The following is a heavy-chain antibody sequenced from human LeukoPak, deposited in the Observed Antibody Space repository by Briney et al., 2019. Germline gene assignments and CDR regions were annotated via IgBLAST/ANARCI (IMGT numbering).Heavy chain of an antibody. J-gene: IGHJ3*02. D-gene: IGHD2-15*01. V-gene: IGHV3-33*01. CDR3: AREADCSGGSCYRGAFDI. Sequence: PGGSLRLSCAASGFTLSQYAMHWVRQAPGKGLEGVAAIWYDGSNDYYADSVKGRFTISRDNSKNTLSLQMNSLRAEDTAVYYCAREADCSGGSCYRGAFDIWGQGTMVTVTS. CDR2: IWYDGSND. CDR1: GFTLSQYA.